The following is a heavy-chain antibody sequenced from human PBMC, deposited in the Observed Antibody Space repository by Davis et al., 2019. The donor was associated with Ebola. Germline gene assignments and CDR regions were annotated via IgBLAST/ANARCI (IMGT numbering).Heavy chain of an antibody. J-gene: IGHJ6*02. D-gene: IGHD2/OR15-2a*01. CDR2: IYYSGST. Sequence: MPSETLSLTCAVSGGSISSSNWWSWIRQPPGKGLEWIGYIYYSGSTNYNPSLKSRVTISVDTSKNQFSLKLSSVTAADTAVYYCARMAESFYRGPDYYYYGMDVWGQGTTVTVSS. CDR1: GGSISSSNW. V-gene: IGHV4-4*02. CDR3: ARMAESFYRGPDYYYYGMDV.